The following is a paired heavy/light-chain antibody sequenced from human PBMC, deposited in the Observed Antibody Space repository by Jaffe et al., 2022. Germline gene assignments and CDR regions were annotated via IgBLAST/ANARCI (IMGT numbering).Light chain of an antibody. Sequence: EIVLTQSPATLSLSPGERATLSCRASQSVSSYLAWYQQKPGQAPRLLIYDASNRATGIPARFSGSGSGTDFTLTISSLEPEDFAVYYCQQRSNWPPTGTFGQGTKLEIK. CDR2: DAS. V-gene: IGKV3-11*01. CDR1: QSVSSY. J-gene: IGKJ2*01. CDR3: QQRSNWPPTGT.
Heavy chain of an antibody. CDR2: ISWNSGSI. CDR3: ATLPQVNTFGGVIVDY. D-gene: IGHD3-16*02. V-gene: IGHV3-9*01. Sequence: EVQLVESGGGLVQPGRSLRLSCAASGFTFDDYAMHWVRQAPGKGLEWVSGISWNSGSIGYADSVKGRFTISRDNAKNSLYLQMNSLRAEDTALYYCATLPQVNTFGGVIVDYWGQGTLVTVSS. CDR1: GFTFDDYA. J-gene: IGHJ4*02.